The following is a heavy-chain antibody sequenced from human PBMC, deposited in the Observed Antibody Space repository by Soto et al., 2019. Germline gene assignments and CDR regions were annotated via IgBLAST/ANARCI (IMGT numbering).Heavy chain of an antibody. V-gene: IGHV1-3*01. CDR3: ARVKWRRSSWSNGFDP. Sequence: QVQLVQSGAEVKKPGASVKVSCKASGYTFTSYAMHWVRQAPGQRLEWMGWINAGNGNTKYSQKFQGRVTITRDTSASTAYMELSSLRSEDTAVYYCARVKWRRSSWSNGFDPWGQGTLVTVSS. D-gene: IGHD6-13*01. CDR2: INAGNGNT. CDR1: GYTFTSYA. J-gene: IGHJ5*02.